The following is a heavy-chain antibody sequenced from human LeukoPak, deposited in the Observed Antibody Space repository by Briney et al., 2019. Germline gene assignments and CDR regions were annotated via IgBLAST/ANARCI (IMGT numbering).Heavy chain of an antibody. Sequence: SGGSLRLSCAASGFTFSSYAMSWVRQAPGKGLVWVSAISGSGISTYYADSVKGRFTISRDNAKNSLYLQMNTLRAEDTAVYYCARDPPGSGSLLHFEYWGQGTVVTVSS. CDR1: GFTFSSYA. J-gene: IGHJ4*02. D-gene: IGHD5-12*01. V-gene: IGHV3-23*01. CDR2: ISGSGIST. CDR3: ARDPPGSGSLLHFEY.